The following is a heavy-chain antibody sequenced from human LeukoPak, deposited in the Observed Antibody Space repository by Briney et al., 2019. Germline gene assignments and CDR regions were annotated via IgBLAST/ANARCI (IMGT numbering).Heavy chain of an antibody. CDR2: ISAGNGNT. CDR3: ARDSGSRNNDY. D-gene: IGHD1/OR15-1a*01. V-gene: IGHV1-3*01. Sequence: ASVKVSCKASGYTFTSYAIHWVRQAPGQRLEWMGWISAGNGNTKYSQNFQGRVTFISNTSATTAFMELSSLRSEDAAVYYCARDSGSRNNDYWGQGTLVTVSS. J-gene: IGHJ4*02. CDR1: GYTFTSYA.